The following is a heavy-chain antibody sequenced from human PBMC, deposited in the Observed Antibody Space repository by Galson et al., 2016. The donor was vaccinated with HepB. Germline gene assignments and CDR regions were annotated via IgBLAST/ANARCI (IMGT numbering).Heavy chain of an antibody. CDR2: TYPDDSET. J-gene: IGHJ4*02. V-gene: IGHV5-51*01. D-gene: IGHD3-10*01. Sequence: QSGAEVTKPGESLKISCKGSGHSFSNFWIAWVRQMPGKGLEWMGRTYPDDSETTYSPPFQGQVTISADKSNNTAYLQWSSLQASDNAMYYCARSLGGNSGRYYTEWGQGTLVTVSS. CDR3: ARSLGGNSGRYYTE. CDR1: GHSFSNFW.